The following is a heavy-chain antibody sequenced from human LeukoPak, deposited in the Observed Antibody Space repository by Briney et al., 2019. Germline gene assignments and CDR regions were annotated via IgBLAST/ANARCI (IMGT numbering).Heavy chain of an antibody. CDR1: GDSISSYY. J-gene: IGHJ3*02. CDR3: ARAWGTDSAFDM. V-gene: IGHV4-59*01. D-gene: IGHD1-14*01. Sequence: SETLSLTCTVSGDSISSYYWSWIRQPPGKGLEWIGYIYYIGSTNYNPSLKSRVTISVDTSKNQFSLKLSSVTAADTAVYYCARAWGTDSAFDMWGHGTMVTVSS. CDR2: IYYIGST.